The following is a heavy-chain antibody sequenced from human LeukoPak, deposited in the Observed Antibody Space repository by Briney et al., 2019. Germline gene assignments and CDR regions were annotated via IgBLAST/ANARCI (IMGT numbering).Heavy chain of an antibody. Sequence: SLRLSCAASGFTFSSYGMHWVRQAPGKGLEWVAVISYDGSNKYYADSVKGRFTISRDNSKNTLYLQMNSLRAEDTAVYYCAKDLAYDSSGYYYLHGLFDYWGQGTLVTVSS. CDR3: AKDLAYDSSGYYYLHGLFDY. CDR1: GFTFSSYG. J-gene: IGHJ4*02. CDR2: ISYDGSNK. D-gene: IGHD3-22*01. V-gene: IGHV3-30*18.